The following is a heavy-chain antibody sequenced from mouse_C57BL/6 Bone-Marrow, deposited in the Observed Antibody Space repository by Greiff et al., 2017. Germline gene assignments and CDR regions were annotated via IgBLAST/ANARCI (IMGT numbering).Heavy chain of an antibody. CDR1: GYAFTNYL. CDR3: ARDSPPFDY. CDR2: INPGSGGT. Sequence: QVQLQQSGAELVRPGTSVKVSCKASGYAFTNYLIEWVKQRPGQGLEWIGVINPGSGGTNYNEKFKGKATLTADKSSSTAYMQLSSLTSEDSAVYFCARDSPPFDYWGQGTTLTVSS. V-gene: IGHV1-54*01. J-gene: IGHJ2*01. D-gene: IGHD6-1*01.